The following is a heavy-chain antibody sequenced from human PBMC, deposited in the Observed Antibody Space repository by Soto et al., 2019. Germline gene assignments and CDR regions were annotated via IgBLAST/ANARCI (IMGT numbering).Heavy chain of an antibody. J-gene: IGHJ4*02. V-gene: IGHV4-28*01. CDR1: GYSISSSNW. Sequence: QVQLQESGPGLVKPSDTLSLTCAVSGYSISSSNWWGWIRQPPGKGLEWIGYIYYSGTTYYNPSLKSRVTMSVDTSNNQFFLKLTSVTAVDTAVYYWARREIQGPIDYWGQGTLVTVSS. CDR3: ARREIQGPIDY. CDR2: IYYSGTT. D-gene: IGHD1-26*01.